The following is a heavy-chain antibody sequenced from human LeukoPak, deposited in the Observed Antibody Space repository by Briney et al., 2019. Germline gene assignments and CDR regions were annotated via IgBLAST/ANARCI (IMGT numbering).Heavy chain of an antibody. Sequence: GASVRVSCKASGYTFTHYGINWVRQAPGQGLEWMGWIDTYNGNTHFAQKVQGRLTLTTDTPTSTAYMELGSLRSDDTAVYYCARDIGIDSDYWGQGTLVAVSS. CDR3: ARDIGIDSDY. D-gene: IGHD2/OR15-2a*01. J-gene: IGHJ4*02. CDR1: GYTFTHYG. CDR2: IDTYNGNT. V-gene: IGHV1-18*01.